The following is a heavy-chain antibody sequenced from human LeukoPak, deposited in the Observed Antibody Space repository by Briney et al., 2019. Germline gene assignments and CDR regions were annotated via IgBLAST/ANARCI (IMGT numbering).Heavy chain of an antibody. Sequence: GGSLRLSCAASGFTFDDYAMHWVRQAPGKGLEGVSGISWYSGSIGYADSGKGRFTISRDNAKNYLYMQMNSLRAEDTALYYCAKSGIAAAIDYWGQGTLVTVSS. V-gene: IGHV3-9*01. CDR1: GFTFDDYA. J-gene: IGHJ4*02. CDR2: ISWYSGSI. CDR3: AKSGIAAAIDY. D-gene: IGHD6-13*01.